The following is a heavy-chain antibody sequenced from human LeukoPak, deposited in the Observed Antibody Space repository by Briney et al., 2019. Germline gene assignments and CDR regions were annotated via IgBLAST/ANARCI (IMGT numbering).Heavy chain of an antibody. CDR1: GFTFSNAW. D-gene: IGHD6-13*01. Sequence: GGSLRLSCAASGFTFSNAWMNWVRQAPGKGLEWVGRIKSKTDGGTTDYAAPVKGRFTISRDDSKNTLYLQMNSLKTEDTAVYYYTTWLGSSWYPGFDYWGQGTLVTVSS. CDR2: IKSKTDGGTT. V-gene: IGHV3-15*07. J-gene: IGHJ4*02. CDR3: TTWLGSSWYPGFDY.